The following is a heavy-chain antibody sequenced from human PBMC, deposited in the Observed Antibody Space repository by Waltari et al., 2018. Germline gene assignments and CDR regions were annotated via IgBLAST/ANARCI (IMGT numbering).Heavy chain of an antibody. CDR1: GFTFYAFS. J-gene: IGHJ4*02. V-gene: IGHV3-9*01. CDR3: VRGLYSGSFDVYDH. CDR2: LTWNSDTI. Sequence: EVQLVESGGGLVQPGRSLRLSCAASGFTFYAFSMHWVRQVPGKGLEWVASLTWNSDTIYYADSVKGRFTVSRDNAKKSPYLQMNSLRPEDRALYYCVRGLYSGSFDVYDHWGQGALVTVSS. D-gene: IGHD1-26*01.